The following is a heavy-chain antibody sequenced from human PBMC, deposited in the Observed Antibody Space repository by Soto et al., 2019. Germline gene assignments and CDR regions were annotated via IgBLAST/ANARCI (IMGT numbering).Heavy chain of an antibody. J-gene: IGHJ5*02. Sequence: QVQLQQWGAGLLKPSETLSLTCAVYGGSFSGYYWSWIRQPPGKGLEWIGEINHSGSTNYNPSLKSRVTISVDTSKNQFSLKLSSVTAADTAVYYCARGNGSNYDNWFDPWGQGTLVTVSS. CDR2: INHSGST. CDR1: GGSFSGYY. D-gene: IGHD4-4*01. V-gene: IGHV4-34*01. CDR3: ARGNGSNYDNWFDP.